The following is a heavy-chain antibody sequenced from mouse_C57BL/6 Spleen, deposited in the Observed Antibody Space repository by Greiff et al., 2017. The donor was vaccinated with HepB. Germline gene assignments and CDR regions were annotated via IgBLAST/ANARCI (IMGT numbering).Heavy chain of an antibody. CDR1: GYTFTSYW. CDR2: IHPNSGST. J-gene: IGHJ4*01. D-gene: IGHD1-1*01. Sequence: QVQLQQSGAELVKPGASVKLSCKASGYTFTSYWMHWVKQRPGQGLEWIGMIHPNSGSTNYNEKFKSKATLTVDKSSSTAYMQLSSLTSEDSAVYYCARSGYYGSSSKAMDYWGQGTSVTVSS. V-gene: IGHV1-64*01. CDR3: ARSGYYGSSSKAMDY.